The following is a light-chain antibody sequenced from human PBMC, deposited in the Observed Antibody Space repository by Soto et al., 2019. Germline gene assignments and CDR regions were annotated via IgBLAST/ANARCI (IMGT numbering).Light chain of an antibody. CDR1: SSDVGGYDY. CDR3: SSYSISTAYL. J-gene: IGLJ1*01. CDR2: EVS. Sequence: QSVLTQPASVSGSPGQSITISCTGTSSDVGGYDYVSWYQIHPGMAPKLMVFEVSNRPSGVSYRFSGSKSGNTASLTISGLQAEDEADYFCSSYSISTAYLFGTGTKVTVL. V-gene: IGLV2-14*01.